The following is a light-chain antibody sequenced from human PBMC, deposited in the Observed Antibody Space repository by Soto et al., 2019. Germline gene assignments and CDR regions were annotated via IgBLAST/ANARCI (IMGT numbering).Light chain of an antibody. J-gene: IGKJ5*01. V-gene: IGKV1-5*03. CDR1: QPISTL. Sequence: DIQMTQSPSTLSASVGHRVTITCRASQPISTLLAWYQQKAGRAPNLLIYKASTLESGVPSRFSGSGSGTEFTLTISRLQPDDFATYYCQQYNSFPYTFGQGTRLEIK. CDR2: KAS. CDR3: QQYNSFPYT.